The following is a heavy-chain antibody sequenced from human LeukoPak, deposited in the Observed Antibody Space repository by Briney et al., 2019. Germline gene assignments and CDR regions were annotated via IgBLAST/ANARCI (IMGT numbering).Heavy chain of an antibody. Sequence: SETLSLTCTVSGGSISSYYWSWIRQPPGKGLEWIGYVYQSGITYYNPSLKSRVTISLDRSKNQFSLELSSVTAADTAVYFCAAVDTVDDDSYYIDFWGQGTLVTVSS. CDR1: GGSISSYY. V-gene: IGHV4-59*06. CDR2: VYQSGIT. CDR3: AAVDTVDDDSYYIDF. J-gene: IGHJ4*02. D-gene: IGHD5-18*01.